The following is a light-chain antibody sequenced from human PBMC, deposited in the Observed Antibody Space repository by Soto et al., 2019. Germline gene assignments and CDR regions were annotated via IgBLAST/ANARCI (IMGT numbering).Light chain of an antibody. CDR1: QGISSY. V-gene: IGKV1-9*01. CDR3: QHYNSYSEA. CDR2: AAY. J-gene: IGKJ1*01. Sequence: IQLTQSPSSLSASVGDRVTITCRASQGISSYLAWYQQKPGKAPKLLIYAAYTLQSGVPSRFSGSGSGTEFTLTISSLQPDDFATYYCQHYNSYSEAFGQGTKVDIK.